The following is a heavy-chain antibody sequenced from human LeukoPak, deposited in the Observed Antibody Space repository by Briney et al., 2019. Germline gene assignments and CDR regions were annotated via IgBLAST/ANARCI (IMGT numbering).Heavy chain of an antibody. D-gene: IGHD6-13*01. CDR2: ISSSSSYI. J-gene: IGHJ4*02. CDR3: AKDLGYSSSWSGYYFDY. V-gene: IGHV3-21*04. Sequence: PGGSLRLSCAASGFTFSSYSMNWVRQAPGKGLEWVSSISSSSSYIYYADSVKGRFTISRDNAKNTLYLQMNSLRAEDTAVYYCAKDLGYSSSWSGYYFDYWGQGTLVTVSS. CDR1: GFTFSSYS.